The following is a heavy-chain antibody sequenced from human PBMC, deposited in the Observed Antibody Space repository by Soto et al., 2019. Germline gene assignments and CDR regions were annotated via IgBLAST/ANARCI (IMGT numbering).Heavy chain of an antibody. Sequence: PGGSLRLSCAASGFTFSSYEMNWVRQAPGKGLEWVSYISFSGSTIYYADSVKGRFTISRDNAKKSLDLQVNSLRAEDTAVYYCARENPDDAFDIWGQGTMVTVS. J-gene: IGHJ3*02. V-gene: IGHV3-48*03. CDR1: GFTFSSYE. CDR3: ARENPDDAFDI. CDR2: ISFSGSTI.